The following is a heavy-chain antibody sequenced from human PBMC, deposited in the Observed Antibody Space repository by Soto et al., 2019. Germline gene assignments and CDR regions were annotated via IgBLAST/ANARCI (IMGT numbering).Heavy chain of an antibody. D-gene: IGHD3-3*01. Sequence: TSETLSLTCTVSGGSISSSGYYWGWIRQPPGKGLEWIGSIYYSGSTYYNPSLKSRVTISVDTSKNQFSLKLSSVTAADTTVYYCATRGDFWSGRIDYWGQGTLVTVSS. V-gene: IGHV4-39*01. J-gene: IGHJ4*02. CDR3: ATRGDFWSGRIDY. CDR2: IYYSGST. CDR1: GGSISSSGYY.